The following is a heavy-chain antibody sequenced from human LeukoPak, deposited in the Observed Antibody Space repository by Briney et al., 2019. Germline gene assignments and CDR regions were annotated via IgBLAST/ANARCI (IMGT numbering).Heavy chain of an antibody. CDR3: ARSNYCSSTSCYSNWFDP. D-gene: IGHD2-2*01. CDR1: GGTFSGYA. Sequence: SVKVSCEASGGTFSGYAISWVRQAPGQGLEWMGRIIPIFGIANYAQKFQGRVTITADKSTSTAYMELSSLRSEDTAVYYCARSNYCSSTSCYSNWFDPWGQGTLVTVSS. J-gene: IGHJ5*02. V-gene: IGHV1-69*04. CDR2: IIPIFGIA.